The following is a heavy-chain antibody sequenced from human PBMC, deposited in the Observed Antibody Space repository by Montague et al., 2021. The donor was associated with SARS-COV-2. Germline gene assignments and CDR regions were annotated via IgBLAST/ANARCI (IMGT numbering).Heavy chain of an antibody. CDR2: IYTSGST. J-gene: IGHJ5*02. CDR3: ARMGWLRGWFDP. CDR1: GGSISSGSYY. Sequence: TLSFTCTVSGGSISSGSYYWSWIRQPAGKGLEWIGRIYTSGSTNYNPSLKSRVTISVDTSKNQFSLKLSSVTAADTAVYYCARMGWLRGWFDPWGQGTLVTVSS. V-gene: IGHV4-61*02. D-gene: IGHD5-12*01.